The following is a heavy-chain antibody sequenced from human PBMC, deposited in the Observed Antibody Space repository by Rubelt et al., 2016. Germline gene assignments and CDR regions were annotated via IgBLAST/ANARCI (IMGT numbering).Heavy chain of an antibody. CDR2: VDSGGTT. CDR3: ARDYYGDPFDY. Sequence: EVQLVESGGGLVQPGGSLRLSCAVSGFTVSVNYMCWVRQAPGKGLEWVSLVDSGGTTYYADSVKGRFTVSRYKSKNRLYLQMNSLRAEYTAIYDCARDYYGDPFDYWGQGTPVTVSS. D-gene: IGHD4-17*01. J-gene: IGHJ4*02. V-gene: IGHV3-53*01. CDR1: GFTVSVNY.